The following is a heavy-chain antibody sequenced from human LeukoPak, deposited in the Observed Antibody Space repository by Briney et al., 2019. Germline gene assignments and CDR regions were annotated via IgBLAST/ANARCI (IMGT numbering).Heavy chain of an antibody. V-gene: IGHV4-34*01. CDR1: GGSFSGYY. CDR2: INHSGST. J-gene: IGHJ3*02. Sequence: PSETLSLTCAVYGGSFSGYYWSWIRQPPGKGLEWIGEINHSGSTNYNPSLKSRVTISVDTSKNQFSLKLSSVTAADTAVYYCARGLKGYCSSTSCYPYWKSAFDIWGQGTVVTVSS. CDR3: ARGLKGYCSSTSCYPYWKSAFDI. D-gene: IGHD2-2*01.